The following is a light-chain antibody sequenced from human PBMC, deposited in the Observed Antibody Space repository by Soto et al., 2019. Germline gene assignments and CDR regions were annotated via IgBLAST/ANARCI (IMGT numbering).Light chain of an antibody. CDR3: QHTYSTPPT. CDR2: AAS. Sequence: DIQMTQSPSSLSASVRDRVTITCRASQSISSYLNWYQQKPGKAPKLLIYAASTLQTGVPSRFSGSGSGTDFTLTISSLQPADFATYYCQHTYSTPPTFGGGTKVEVK. J-gene: IGKJ4*01. CDR1: QSISSY. V-gene: IGKV1-39*01.